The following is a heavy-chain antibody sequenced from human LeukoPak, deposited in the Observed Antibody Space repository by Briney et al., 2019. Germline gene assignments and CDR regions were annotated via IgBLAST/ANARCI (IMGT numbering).Heavy chain of an antibody. J-gene: IGHJ4*02. V-gene: IGHV3-11*01. CDR3: ARRRDSGSLQHFDY. D-gene: IGHD1-26*01. CDR2: ISSSGSTI. Sequence: GSLRLSCAASGFTFSDYYMSWIRQAPGKGLEWVSYISSSGSTIYYADSVKGRFTISRDNAKNSLYLQMNSLRAEDTAVYYCARRRDSGSLQHFDYWGQGTLVTVSS. CDR1: GFTFSDYY.